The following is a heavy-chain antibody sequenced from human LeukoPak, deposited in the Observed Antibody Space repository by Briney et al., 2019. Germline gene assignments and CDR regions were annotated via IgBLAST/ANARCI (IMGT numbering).Heavy chain of an antibody. J-gene: IGHJ5*02. V-gene: IGHV4-30-2*01. D-gene: IGHD2-2*01. CDR2: ISHSGST. Sequence: SETLSLTCTVSGGSITSGGYYWSWIRQPPGKGLEWIGYISHSGSTYYNPSLRSRVTISVDTSKNQFSLKLTSVTAADTAVYYCASDLGYCSSTSCRYFDPWGQGTLVTVSS. CDR3: ASDLGYCSSTSCRYFDP. CDR1: GGSITSGGYY.